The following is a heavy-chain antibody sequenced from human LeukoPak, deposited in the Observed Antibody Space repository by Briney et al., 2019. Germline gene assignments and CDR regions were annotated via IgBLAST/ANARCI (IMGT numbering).Heavy chain of an antibody. CDR3: ARVDYYGSGSYYHWNPFDY. D-gene: IGHD3-10*01. CDR2: ISAYNGNT. Sequence: GASVKVSCKASGYTFTSYGISWVRQAPGQGLEWMGWISAYNGNTNYAQKLQGRVTMTTDTSTSTAYMELRSLRSDDTAVYYCARVDYYGSGSYYHWNPFDYWGQGTRVTVSS. CDR1: GYTFTSYG. V-gene: IGHV1-18*01. J-gene: IGHJ4*02.